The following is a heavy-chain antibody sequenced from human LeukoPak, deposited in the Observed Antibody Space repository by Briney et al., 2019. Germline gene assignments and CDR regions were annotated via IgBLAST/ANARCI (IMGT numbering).Heavy chain of an antibody. V-gene: IGHV5-51*01. D-gene: IGHD3-22*01. CDR2: IYPGDSDT. Sequence: GESLKISCKASGYSFTSYWIGWVRQMPGKGLEWMGIIYPGDSDTRYSPSFQGQVTISADKSISTAYLQWSSLKASDTAMYYCGRAIYYYDSSGYKATGAFDIWGQGTMVTVSS. J-gene: IGHJ3*02. CDR1: GYSFTSYW. CDR3: GRAIYYYDSSGYKATGAFDI.